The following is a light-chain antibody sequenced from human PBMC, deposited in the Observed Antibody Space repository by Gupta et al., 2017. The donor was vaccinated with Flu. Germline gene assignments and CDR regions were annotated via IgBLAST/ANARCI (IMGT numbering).Light chain of an antibody. CDR2: ATS. J-gene: IGKJ2*01. CDR1: QSVSSDF. Sequence: VLTQSPGTASFSPGERAALSCRASQSVSSDFLAWYQQKPGQAPRLLMYATSKRATGVPERFSGSGSGSWTDFTLTISRLEPEDSAVYYCQQYDNSPTTFGRGTKLEIK. CDR3: QQYDNSPTT. V-gene: IGKV3-20*01.